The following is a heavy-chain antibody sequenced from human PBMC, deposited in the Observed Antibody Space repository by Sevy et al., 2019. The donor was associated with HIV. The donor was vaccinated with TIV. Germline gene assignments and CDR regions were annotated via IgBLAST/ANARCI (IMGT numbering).Heavy chain of an antibody. CDR2: ISSYSYI. CDR1: GFTFTSYS. J-gene: IGHJ4*02. CDR3: ARDGGNYFDY. V-gene: IGHV3-21*01. Sequence: GGSLRLSCEASGFTFTSYSMNWVHQAPGKGLEWVSSISSYSYISYADSVKGRFTVSRDNAKNSLYLQMSSLRAEDMAVYYCARDGGNYFDYWGLGTLVTVSS. D-gene: IGHD3-16*01.